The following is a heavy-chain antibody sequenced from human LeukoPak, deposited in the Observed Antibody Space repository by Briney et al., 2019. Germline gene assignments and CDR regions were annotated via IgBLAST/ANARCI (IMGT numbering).Heavy chain of an antibody. V-gene: IGHV4-4*07. CDR2: IYTSGST. CDR3: ARDLYVMFQEPDAFDI. Sequence: SETLSLTCTVSGGSISSYYWSWIRQPAGKGLEWIGRIYTSGSTNYNPSLKSRVTMSVDTSKNQFSLKLSSVTAADTAVYYCARDLYVMFQEPDAFDIWGQGTMVTVSS. CDR1: GGSISSYY. D-gene: IGHD1-14*01. J-gene: IGHJ3*02.